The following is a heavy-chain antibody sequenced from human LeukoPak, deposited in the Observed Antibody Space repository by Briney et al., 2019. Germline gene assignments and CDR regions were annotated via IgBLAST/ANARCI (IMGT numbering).Heavy chain of an antibody. D-gene: IGHD3-22*01. Sequence: PSETLSLTCTVSGGSISSYYWSWIRQPAGKGLEWIGRIYTSVSTNYNTSLKSRVTMSVDTSKNQFSLKLSSVTAADTAVYYCARDYDSSGYYLSDAFDIWGQGTMVTVSS. CDR1: GGSISSYY. CDR2: IYTSVST. CDR3: ARDYDSSGYYLSDAFDI. J-gene: IGHJ3*02. V-gene: IGHV4-4*07.